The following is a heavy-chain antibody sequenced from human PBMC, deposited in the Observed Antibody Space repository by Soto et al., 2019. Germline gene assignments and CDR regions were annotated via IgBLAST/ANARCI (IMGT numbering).Heavy chain of an antibody. CDR1: GGSISSGGYY. V-gene: IGHV4-31*03. CDR2: IYYSGTT. Sequence: PSETLSLTCTVSGGSISSGGYYWSWIRQHPGKGLEWIGYIYYSGTTYYNPSLKSRVTISVDTSKNQFSLKLDSVTAADTALYYCARENGYGKVDYWGPGALVTVSS. CDR3: ARENGYGKVDY. D-gene: IGHD5-12*01. J-gene: IGHJ4*02.